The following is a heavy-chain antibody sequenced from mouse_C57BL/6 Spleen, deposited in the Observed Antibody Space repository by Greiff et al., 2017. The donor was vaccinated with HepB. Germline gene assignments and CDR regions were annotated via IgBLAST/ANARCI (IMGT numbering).Heavy chain of an antibody. V-gene: IGHV1-54*01. Sequence: QVQLQQSGAELVRPGTSVKVSCKASGYAFTNYLIEWVKQRPGQGLEWIGVINPGSGGTNYNEKFKGKATLTADKSSSTAYMQLSSLTSEDSAVYFCARVYGSSYVAMDYWGQGTAVTVSS. CDR2: INPGSGGT. D-gene: IGHD1-1*01. CDR1: GYAFTNYL. J-gene: IGHJ4*01. CDR3: ARVYGSSYVAMDY.